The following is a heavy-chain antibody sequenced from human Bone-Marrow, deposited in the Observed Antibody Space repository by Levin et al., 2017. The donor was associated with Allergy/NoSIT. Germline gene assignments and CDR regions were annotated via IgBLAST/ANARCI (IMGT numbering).Heavy chain of an antibody. CDR2: FAAEDGEA. J-gene: IGHJ3*02. V-gene: IGHV1-24*01. D-gene: IGHD1-7*01. CDR1: GDTLSEVS. Sequence: VASVKVSCKVSGDTLSEVSIQWVRQAPGKGLEWMGTFAAEDGEAVFAQKFQDRLTMTEDTSTDTEYMELRSLTSEDTAVYFCATAWELRGLDIWGQGTLVTVSS. CDR3: ATAWELRGLDI.